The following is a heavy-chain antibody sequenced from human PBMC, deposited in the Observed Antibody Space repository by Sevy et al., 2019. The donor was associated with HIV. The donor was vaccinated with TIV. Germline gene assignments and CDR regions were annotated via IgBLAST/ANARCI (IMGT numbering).Heavy chain of an antibody. D-gene: IGHD2-8*02. CDR2: ISGSGGTT. Sequence: GGSLRLSCAASGFTFSNYAMNWVRQAPGKGLEWVSAISGSGGTTYDADSVKGRFTISRDKSQNTLYLQMNSLRPEDTAVYYCARDRKVLLVVYAIPFDAFDIWGQGTMVTVSS. V-gene: IGHV3-23*01. CDR3: ARDRKVLLVVYAIPFDAFDI. CDR1: GFTFSNYA. J-gene: IGHJ3*02.